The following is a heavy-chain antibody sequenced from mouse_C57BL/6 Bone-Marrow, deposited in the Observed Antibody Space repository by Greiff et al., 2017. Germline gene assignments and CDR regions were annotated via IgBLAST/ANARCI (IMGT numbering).Heavy chain of an antibody. Sequence: QVQLQQPGAELVRPGTSVKLSCKASGYTFTSYWMHWVKPRPGQGLEWIGVIDPSDSYPNYNQKFKGKATLTVDTSSSTAYMQLSSLTSEDSAVYYCSSPRYYGSSYLYFDVWCTGTTVTVSS. CDR1: GYTFTSYW. J-gene: IGHJ1*03. D-gene: IGHD1-1*01. CDR2: IDPSDSYP. V-gene: IGHV1-59*01. CDR3: SSPRYYGSSYLYFDV.